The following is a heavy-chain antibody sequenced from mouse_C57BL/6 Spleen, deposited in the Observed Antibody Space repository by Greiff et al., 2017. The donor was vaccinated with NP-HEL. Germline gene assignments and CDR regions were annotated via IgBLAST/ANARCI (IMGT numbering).Heavy chain of an antibody. D-gene: IGHD4-1*01. CDR3: ARRLANWDSWFAY. CDR1: GYTFTDYY. V-gene: IGHV1-26*01. J-gene: IGHJ3*01. CDR2: INPNNGGT. Sequence: EVKLVESGPELVKPGASVKISCKASGYTFTDYYMNWVKQSHGKSLEWIGDINPNNGGTSYNQKFKGKATLTVDKSSSTAYMELRSLTSEDSAVYYCARRLANWDSWFAYWGQGTLVTVSA.